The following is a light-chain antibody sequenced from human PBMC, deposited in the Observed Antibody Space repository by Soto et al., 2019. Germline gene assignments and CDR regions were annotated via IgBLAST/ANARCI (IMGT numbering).Light chain of an antibody. CDR1: SSDVGGYIF. V-gene: IGLV2-8*01. CDR3: VSYAGGSYV. CDR2: DVN. J-gene: IGLJ1*01. Sequence: QSALTQRPSASGSPGQPVTVSFAGTSSDVGGYIFVSWYQQHPGKAPKLMIYDVNKRPSGVPDRFSGSKSDNTASLTVSGLQAEDKADYYCVSYAGGSYVFGTGPKVNV.